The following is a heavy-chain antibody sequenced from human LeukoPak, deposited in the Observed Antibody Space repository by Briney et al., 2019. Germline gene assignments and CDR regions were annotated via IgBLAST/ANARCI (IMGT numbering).Heavy chain of an antibody. CDR2: INHSGST. D-gene: IGHD4-23*01. CDR3: ARHPEEVVSHYYFDY. Sequence: SETLSLTCAVYGGSFSGYYWSWIRQPPGKGLEWIGEINHSGSTNYNPSLKSRVTISVDTSKNQFSLKLSSVTAADTAVYYCARHPEEVVSHYYFDYWGQGTLVTVSS. CDR1: GGSFSGYY. J-gene: IGHJ4*02. V-gene: IGHV4-34*01.